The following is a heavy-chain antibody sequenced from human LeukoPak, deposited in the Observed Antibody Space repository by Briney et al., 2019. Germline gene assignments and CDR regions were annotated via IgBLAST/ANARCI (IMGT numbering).Heavy chain of an antibody. CDR1: GFTFSSYS. CDR3: ARVPDYSGSYG. J-gene: IGHJ4*02. CDR2: ISSRSYI. Sequence: GGSLRLSCAASGFTFSSYSMNWVRQAPGKGLEWVSSISSRSYIYYSDSVKGGFTISRDNAKNSLYLQMNSLRAEDTAVYYCARVPDYSGSYGWGQGTLVTVSS. D-gene: IGHD1-26*01. V-gene: IGHV3-21*01.